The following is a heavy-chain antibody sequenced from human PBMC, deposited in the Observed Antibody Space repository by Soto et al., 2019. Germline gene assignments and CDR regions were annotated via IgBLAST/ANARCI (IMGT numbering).Heavy chain of an antibody. J-gene: IGHJ4*02. D-gene: IGHD1-26*01. V-gene: IGHV3-30*18. CDR2: ISYDGSNK. CDR3: AKDRPRVGALDY. Sequence: GGSLRLSCAASGFTFSSYGMHWVRQAPGKGLEWVAVISYDGSNKYYADSVKGRFTISRDNSKNTLYLQMNSLRAEDTAVYYCAKDRPRVGALDYWGQGTLVTVSS. CDR1: GFTFSSYG.